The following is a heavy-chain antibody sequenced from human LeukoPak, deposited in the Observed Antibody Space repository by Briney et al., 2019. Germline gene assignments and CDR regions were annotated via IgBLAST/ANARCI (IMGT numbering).Heavy chain of an antibody. CDR1: GFTFSNSD. CDR3: ARDKGTSYLSSFDY. D-gene: IGHD6-6*01. V-gene: IGHV3-35*02. J-gene: IGHJ4*02. Sequence: GGSLRLSCAASGFTFSNSDINWVHQAPGKGLEWVSGVGWNGSRTHYADFMKGQFIISRDNSRNTLYPQTNSLRAEDTAVYYCARDKGTSYLSSFDYWGQGTLVTVSS. CDR2: VGWNGSRT.